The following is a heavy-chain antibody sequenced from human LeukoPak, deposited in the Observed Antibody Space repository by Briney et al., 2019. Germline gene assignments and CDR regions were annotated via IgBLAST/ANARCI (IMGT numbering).Heavy chain of an antibody. V-gene: IGHV1-18*01. Sequence: ASVKVSCKASGYTFTSYGISWVRQAPGQGLEWTGWISAYNGNTNYAQKLQGRVTMTTDTSTSTAYMELRSLRSDDTAVYYCARDRTIFGVVIIDTGFDYWGQGTLVTVSS. CDR3: ARDRTIFGVVIIDTGFDY. D-gene: IGHD3-3*01. CDR1: GYTFTSYG. CDR2: ISAYNGNT. J-gene: IGHJ4*02.